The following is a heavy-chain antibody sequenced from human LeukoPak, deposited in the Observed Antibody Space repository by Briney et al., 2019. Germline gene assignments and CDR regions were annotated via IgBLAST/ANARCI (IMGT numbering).Heavy chain of an antibody. CDR2: IYYSGST. CDR3: ARFDTSDAFDV. CDR1: GGSISSTSYY. J-gene: IGHJ3*01. Sequence: SKTLSLTCTVSGGSISSTSYYWGWLRQPPGKGLEWIGNIYYSGSTYYNPSLKSRVTISVDTSKNQFSLKLSSVTATDTTIYYCARFDTSDAFDVWGQGTMVTVSS. V-gene: IGHV4-39*01. D-gene: IGHD2-2*02.